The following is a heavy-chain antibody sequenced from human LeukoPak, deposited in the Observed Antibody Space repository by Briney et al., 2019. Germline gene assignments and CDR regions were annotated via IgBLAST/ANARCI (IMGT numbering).Heavy chain of an antibody. J-gene: IGHJ4*02. Sequence: GGSQSLPCASSGFSVTTNYMSWARQAPGKGLEWVSVIYTGGDTYYTDSVKGRFTISRDNSKNTVYLHMNSLRAEDTALYYCTRSTNYGGRHMSYLDSGALGPLVTVSS. D-gene: IGHD4-23*01. CDR1: GFSVTTNY. V-gene: IGHV3-53*01. CDR3: TRSTNYGGRHMSYLDS. CDR2: IYTGGDT.